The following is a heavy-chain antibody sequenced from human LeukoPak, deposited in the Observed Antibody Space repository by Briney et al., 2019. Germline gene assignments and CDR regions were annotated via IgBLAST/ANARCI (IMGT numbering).Heavy chain of an antibody. CDR3: ARIQHYYDSSGYYGPNWFDP. CDR1: GGSFSGYY. D-gene: IGHD3-22*01. CDR2: INHSGST. Sequence: SETLSLTCAVYGGSFSGYYWSWIRQPPGKGLEWIGEINHSGSTNYNPSLKSRVTISVDTSKNQFSLKLSSVTAADTAVYYCARIQHYYDSSGYYGPNWFDPWGQGTLVTVSS. J-gene: IGHJ5*02. V-gene: IGHV4-34*01.